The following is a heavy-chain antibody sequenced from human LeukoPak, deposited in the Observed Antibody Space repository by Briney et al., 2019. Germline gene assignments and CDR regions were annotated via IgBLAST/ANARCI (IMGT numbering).Heavy chain of an antibody. J-gene: IGHJ4*02. V-gene: IGHV3-74*01. CDR3: ANHLACGSTSCPPFDY. D-gene: IGHD2-2*01. Sequence: GGSLRLSCAASGFTFSDFWMHWVRQAPGKGLAWVARINSGGTVTNYADSVKGRLTISRDNAKTTLYLQMNSLRAEDTAVYYCANHLACGSTSCPPFDYWGQGTLVTVSS. CDR1: GFTFSDFW. CDR2: INSGGTVT.